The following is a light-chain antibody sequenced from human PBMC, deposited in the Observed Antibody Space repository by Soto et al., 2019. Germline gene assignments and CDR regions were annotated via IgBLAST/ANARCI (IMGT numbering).Light chain of an antibody. CDR2: KAS. CDR1: QSISSW. J-gene: IGKJ1*01. CDR3: QQYSSYSPST. V-gene: IGKV1-5*03. Sequence: DIQMTQSPSTLSASVGDRVTITCRASQSISSWLAWYQQKSGTAPKLLIYKASSLESGVPSRFSGSGSGTEFTLTISSLQPDDVATYYCQQYSSYSPSTFGQGTKVEIK.